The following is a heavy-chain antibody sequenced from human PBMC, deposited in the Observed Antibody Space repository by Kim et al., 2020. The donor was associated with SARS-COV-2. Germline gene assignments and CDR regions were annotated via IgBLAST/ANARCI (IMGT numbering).Heavy chain of an antibody. Sequence: GGSLRLSCAASGFSFSDYWMSWVRQAPGKGLEWVASIKHDGSEKNFVGSVKGRFTIARDNAKNSLFLQMDSLRVEDTAVYFCQAGLIDSWSEGSLVTVSS. D-gene: IGHD6-19*01. V-gene: IGHV3-7*01. CDR2: IKHDGSEK. CDR1: GFSFSDYW. J-gene: IGHJ4*02. CDR3: QAGLIDS.